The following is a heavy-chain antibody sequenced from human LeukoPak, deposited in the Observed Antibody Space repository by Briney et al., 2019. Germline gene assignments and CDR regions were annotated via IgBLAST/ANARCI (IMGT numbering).Heavy chain of an antibody. Sequence: ASVKVSCKASGYTFTSYYMHWVRQAPGQGLEWMGIINPSGGSTSYVQKFQGRVTMTRDTSTSTVYMELSSLRSEDTAVYYCARGGEKYYYDSSGSDYWGQGTLVTVSS. J-gene: IGHJ4*02. V-gene: IGHV1-46*01. CDR1: GYTFTSYY. D-gene: IGHD3-22*01. CDR2: INPSGGST. CDR3: ARGGEKYYYDSSGSDY.